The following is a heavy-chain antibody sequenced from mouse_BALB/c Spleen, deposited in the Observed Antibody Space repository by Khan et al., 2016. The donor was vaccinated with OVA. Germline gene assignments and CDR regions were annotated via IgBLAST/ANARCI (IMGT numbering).Heavy chain of an antibody. V-gene: IGHV9-3-1*01. CDR2: INTYTGEP. Sequence: QVQLKQSRPELKKPGETVQISCKASGFTFTNYGMNWVRQAPGKGLKWMGWINTYTGEPTFTDDFKGRFAFSLETSASTAYLQINSLKNEDTATYFCARVGYNGTMDLWGQGTSVTGSS. CDR1: GFTFTNYG. D-gene: IGHD2-14*01. J-gene: IGHJ4*01. CDR3: ARVGYNGTMDL.